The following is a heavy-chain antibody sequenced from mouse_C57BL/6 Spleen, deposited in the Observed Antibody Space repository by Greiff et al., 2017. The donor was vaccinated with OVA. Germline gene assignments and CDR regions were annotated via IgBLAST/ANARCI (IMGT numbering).Heavy chain of an antibody. CDR2: INPNNGGT. J-gene: IGHJ4*01. D-gene: IGHD1-1*01. CDR3: ARDYGSRGYYAMDY. V-gene: IGHV1-22*01. Sequence: EVKLQESGPELVKPGASVKMSCKASGYTFTDYNMHWVKQSHGKSLEWIGYINPNNGGTSYNQKFKGKATLTVNKSSSTAYMELRSLTSEDSAVYYCARDYGSRGYYAMDYWGQGTSVTVSS. CDR1: GYTFTDYN.